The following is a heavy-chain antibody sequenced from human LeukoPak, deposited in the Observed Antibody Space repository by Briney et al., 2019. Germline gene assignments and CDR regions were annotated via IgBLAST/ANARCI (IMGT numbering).Heavy chain of an antibody. CDR3: AKLDSELIDY. Sequence: PGGSLRLXCAASGFTFSSYGMHWGRQAPGKGLEWVAFIRYDGSNKYYADSVKGRFTISRDNSKNTLYLQMNSLRAEDTAVYYCAKLDSELIDYWGQGTLVTVSS. V-gene: IGHV3-30*02. CDR1: GFTFSSYG. D-gene: IGHD2-15*01. CDR2: IRYDGSNK. J-gene: IGHJ4*02.